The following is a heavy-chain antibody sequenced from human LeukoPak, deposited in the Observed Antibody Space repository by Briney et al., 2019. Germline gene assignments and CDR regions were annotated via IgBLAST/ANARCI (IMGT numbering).Heavy chain of an antibody. CDR3: ARALITMIVVVIREINAFDI. Sequence: GASVKVSCKASGYTFTGYYMHWVRQAPGQGLEWMGWINPNSGGTNYAQKFQGRVTMTRDTSISTAYMELSRLRSDDTAVYYCARALITMIVVVIREINAFDIWGQGTMVTVSS. V-gene: IGHV1-2*02. J-gene: IGHJ3*02. D-gene: IGHD3-22*01. CDR1: GYTFTGYY. CDR2: INPNSGGT.